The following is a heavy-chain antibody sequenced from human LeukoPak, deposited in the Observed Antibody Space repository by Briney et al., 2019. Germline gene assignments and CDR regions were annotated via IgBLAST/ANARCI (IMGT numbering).Heavy chain of an antibody. V-gene: IGHV3-30*03. Sequence: GGSLRLSCAASGFTFSSYGMHWVRQAPGKGLEWVAVISYDGSNKYYADSVKGRFTISRDNSKNTLYLQMNSLRAEDTAVYYCATLRGYSYGYSDADYWGQGTLVTVSS. CDR3: ATLRGYSYGYSDADY. J-gene: IGHJ4*02. D-gene: IGHD5-18*01. CDR2: ISYDGSNK. CDR1: GFTFSSYG.